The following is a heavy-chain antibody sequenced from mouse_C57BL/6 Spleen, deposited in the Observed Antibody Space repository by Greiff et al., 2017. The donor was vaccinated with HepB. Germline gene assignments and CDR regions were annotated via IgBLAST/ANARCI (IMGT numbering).Heavy chain of an antibody. CDR1: GYTFTDYY. J-gene: IGHJ4*01. V-gene: IGHV1-26*01. CDR2: INPNNGGT. Sequence: EVQLQQSGPELVKPGASVKISCKASGYTFTDYYMNWVKQSHGKSLEWIGDINPNNGGTSYNQKFKGKATLTVDKSSSTAYMELRSLTSEDSAVYYCARARYDYDGDYYAMDYWGQGTSVTVSS. CDR3: ARARYDYDGDYYAMDY. D-gene: IGHD2-4*01.